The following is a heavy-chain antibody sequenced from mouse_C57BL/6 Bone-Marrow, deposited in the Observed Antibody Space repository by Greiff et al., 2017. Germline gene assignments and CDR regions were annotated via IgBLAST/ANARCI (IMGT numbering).Heavy chain of an antibody. V-gene: IGHV5-17*01. Sequence: EVMLVESGGGLVKPGGSLKLSCAASGFTFSDYGMHWVRQAPEKGLEWVAYISSCSSTIYYADTVKGRFTISRDNAKNTLFLHMTRLRSDDTAMYHCARPLYFDVWGTGTTVTVSS. D-gene: IGHD6-1*01. CDR2: ISSCSSTI. J-gene: IGHJ1*03. CDR3: ARPLYFDV. CDR1: GFTFSDYG.